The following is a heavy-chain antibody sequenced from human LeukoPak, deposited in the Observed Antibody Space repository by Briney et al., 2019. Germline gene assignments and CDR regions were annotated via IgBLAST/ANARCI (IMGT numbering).Heavy chain of an antibody. D-gene: IGHD6-19*01. CDR2: IYYSGST. V-gene: IGHV4-39*07. J-gene: IGHJ5*02. CDR1: GGSISSSSYY. Sequence: SETLSLTCAVSGGSISSSSYYWGWIRQPPGKGLEWIGSIYYSGSTYYNPSLKSRVTISVDTSKNQFSLKLSSVTAADTAVYYCARGVAGTGSWFDPWGQGTLVTVSS. CDR3: ARGVAGTGSWFDP.